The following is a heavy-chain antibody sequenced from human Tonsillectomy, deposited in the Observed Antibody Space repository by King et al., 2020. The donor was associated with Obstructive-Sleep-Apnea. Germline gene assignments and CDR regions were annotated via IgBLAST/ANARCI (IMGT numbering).Heavy chain of an antibody. CDR3: TRDRPFDY. Sequence: QLVQSGGGLVQLGRSLRLSCTASGFTFGDYAMSWFRQAPGKGLEWVGSIRSKAYGGTTQYAASVKARFTISRDDSKRIAYLQMISLKTEDTAVYYCTRDRPFDYWGQGTLVTVSS. CDR2: IRSKAYGGTT. J-gene: IGHJ4*02. CDR1: GFTFGDYA. V-gene: IGHV3-49*03.